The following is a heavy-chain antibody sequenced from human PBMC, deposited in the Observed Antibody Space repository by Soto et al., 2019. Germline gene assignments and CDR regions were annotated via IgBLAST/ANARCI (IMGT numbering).Heavy chain of an antibody. D-gene: IGHD3-3*01. CDR1: GYTFTDYY. CDR3: ATPTVASYYDFWSGSHMGNDYYYGMDV. Sequence: ASVKVSCKASGYTFTDYYMHWVRQAPGQRLEWMGWINPNSGGTNYAQKFQGRVTMTRDTSISTAYMELSRLRSDDTAVYYCATPTVASYYDFWSGSHMGNDYYYGMDVWGQGTTVTVSS. V-gene: IGHV1-2*02. CDR2: INPNSGGT. J-gene: IGHJ6*02.